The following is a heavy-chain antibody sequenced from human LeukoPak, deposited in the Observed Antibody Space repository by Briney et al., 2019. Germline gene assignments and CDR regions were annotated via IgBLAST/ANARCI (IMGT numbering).Heavy chain of an antibody. CDR1: GFTVSSNY. J-gene: IGHJ6*03. CDR2: IYSGGST. Sequence: GGSLRLSCAASGFTVSSNYMSWVRQAPGKGLEWVSVIYSGGSTYYADSVKGRFTISRDNSKNTLYLQWNSLRAEDTAVYYCAKDGGVRGPDYYYYMDVWGTGTTVTIYS. V-gene: IGHV3-66*01. D-gene: IGHD3-10*01. CDR3: AKDGGVRGPDYYYYMDV.